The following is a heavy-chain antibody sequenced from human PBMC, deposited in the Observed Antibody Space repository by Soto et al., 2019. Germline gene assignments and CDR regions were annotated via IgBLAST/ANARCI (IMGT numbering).Heavy chain of an antibody. Sequence: PGGSLRLSCAASGFTFSSYAMSWVRQAPGKGLEWVSAISGSGGSTYYADSVKGRFTISRDNSKNTLYLQMNSLRAEDTAVYYCAKDLSRYYDFWSGYSPIDYWGQGTLVTVSS. CDR1: GFTFSSYA. CDR2: ISGSGGST. V-gene: IGHV3-23*01. CDR3: AKDLSRYYDFWSGYSPIDY. D-gene: IGHD3-3*01. J-gene: IGHJ4*02.